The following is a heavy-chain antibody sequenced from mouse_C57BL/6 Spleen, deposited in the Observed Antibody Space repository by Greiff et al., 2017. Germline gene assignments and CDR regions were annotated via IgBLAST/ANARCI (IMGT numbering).Heavy chain of an antibody. J-gene: IGHJ3*01. CDR1: GYTFTSYW. CDR2: IAPSDSET. Sequence: QVQLQQPGAELVRPGSSVKLSCKASGYTFTSYWMPWVKQRPIQGLEWIGNIAPSDSETHYNQKFKDKATLTVDKSSSTAYMQLSSLTSEDSAVYDCARSGYYGSSGAWFAYWGQGTLVTVSA. V-gene: IGHV1-52*01. CDR3: ARSGYYGSSGAWFAY. D-gene: IGHD1-1*01.